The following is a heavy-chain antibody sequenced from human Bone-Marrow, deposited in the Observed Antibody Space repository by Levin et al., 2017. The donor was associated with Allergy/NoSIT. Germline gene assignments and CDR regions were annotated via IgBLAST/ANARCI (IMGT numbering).Heavy chain of an antibody. J-gene: IGHJ3*02. V-gene: IGHV1-3*01. CDR3: ASSLGTPGAFDI. CDR1: GYTFTSYA. CDR2: INAGNGNT. Sequence: GGSLRLSCKASGYTFTSYAMHWVRQAPGQRLEWMGWINAGNGNTKYSQKFQGRVTITRDTSASTAYMELSSLRSEDTAVYYCASSLGTPGAFDIWGQGTMVTVSS.